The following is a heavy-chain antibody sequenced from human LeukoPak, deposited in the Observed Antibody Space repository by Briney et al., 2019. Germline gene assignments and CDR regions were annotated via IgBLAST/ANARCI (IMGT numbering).Heavy chain of an antibody. CDR3: ASTYIGYSSGWFYYYFIDV. Sequence: ASETLSLTCVVHAGSFCVYYWCWIRQPPREGRGWMGEIIHVGSTNYNPSLKSRVTMSVDTSKNQFSLKLSSMNAADTAVYYCASTYIGYSSGWFYYYFIDVWGKGTTVTVSS. CDR1: AGSFCVYY. J-gene: IGHJ6*03. CDR2: IIHVGST. D-gene: IGHD6-19*01. V-gene: IGHV4-34*12.